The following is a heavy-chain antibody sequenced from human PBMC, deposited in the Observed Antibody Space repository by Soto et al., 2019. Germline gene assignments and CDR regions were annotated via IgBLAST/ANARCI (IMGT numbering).Heavy chain of an antibody. J-gene: IGHJ4*03. CDR1: GYTFIDHY. Sequence: ASVKVSCKASGYTFIDHYIHWVRQAPGQGLEWMGWITPNSGATKYAQKFQGRVTMTRDASINTAYVDVTGLTFDDTAVYFCARAVERRGLNDAFEWWGQGTLVTVAS. CDR3: ARAVERRGLNDAFEW. V-gene: IGHV1-2*02. D-gene: IGHD3-9*01. CDR2: ITPNSGAT.